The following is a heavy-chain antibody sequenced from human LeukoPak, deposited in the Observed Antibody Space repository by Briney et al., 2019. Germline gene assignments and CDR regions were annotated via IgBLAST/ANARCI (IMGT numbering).Heavy chain of an antibody. CDR1: GGTFSSYT. CDR3: ARSPRYCSSTSCYWFDY. Sequence: SVKVSCKASGGTFSSYTISWVRQAPGQGLEWMGRIIPILGIANYAQKFQGRVTITADKSTSTTYMELSSLRSEDTAVYYCARSPRYCSSTSCYWFDYWGQGTLVTVSS. J-gene: IGHJ5*01. CDR2: IIPILGIA. V-gene: IGHV1-69*02. D-gene: IGHD2-2*01.